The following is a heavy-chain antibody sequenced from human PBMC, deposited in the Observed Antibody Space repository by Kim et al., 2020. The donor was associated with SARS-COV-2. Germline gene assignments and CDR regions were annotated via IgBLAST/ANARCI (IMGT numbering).Heavy chain of an antibody. Sequence: GGSLRLSCAASGFTFSTYGMHWVRQAPGKGLEWVALISYDGSDEYYADSVKGRFTISRDNSKNTLYLQMNSLRAEDTAVYYCAKALLRGVNFYYYGMDVWGQGTTVTVSS. D-gene: IGHD3-10*01. CDR3: AKALLRGVNFYYYGMDV. J-gene: IGHJ6*02. V-gene: IGHV3-30*18. CDR2: ISYDGSDE. CDR1: GFTFSTYG.